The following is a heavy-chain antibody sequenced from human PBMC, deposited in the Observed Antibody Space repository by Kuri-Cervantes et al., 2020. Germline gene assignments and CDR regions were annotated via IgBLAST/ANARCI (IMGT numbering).Heavy chain of an antibody. Sequence: ASVKVSCKASGYTFANYGISWVRQAPGQGLEWMGWISVNNGDTSYAQTLQGRVTMTTDTSTSTAYMELRSLRSDDTAVYYCARDHHRIVVVPAAISAPNYWGQGTLVTVSS. CDR3: ARDHHRIVVVPAAISAPNY. CDR2: ISVNNGDT. V-gene: IGHV1-18*01. CDR1: GYTFANYG. J-gene: IGHJ4*02. D-gene: IGHD2-2*01.